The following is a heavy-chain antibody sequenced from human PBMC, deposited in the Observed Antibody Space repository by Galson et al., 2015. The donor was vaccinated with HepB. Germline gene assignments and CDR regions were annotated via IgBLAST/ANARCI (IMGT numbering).Heavy chain of an antibody. D-gene: IGHD5-12*01. CDR3: ARLIQLGLNWWFDP. V-gene: IGHV4-39*01. J-gene: IGHJ5*02. CDR2: VYYTGNN. Sequence: SLTCSVSGASISNSRYYWAWIRQPPGKALEWIGNVYYTGNNYYNPSLKRRVTISVDTSKNQFSLNLTSVTGADTAVYYCARLIQLGLNWWFDPWGQGTLVTVS. CDR1: GASISNSRYY.